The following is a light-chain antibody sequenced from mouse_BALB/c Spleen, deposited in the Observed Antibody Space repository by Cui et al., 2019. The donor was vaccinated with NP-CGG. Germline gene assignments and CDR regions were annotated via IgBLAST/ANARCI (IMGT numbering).Light chain of an antibody. CDR1: TGAVTNSNY. V-gene: IGLV1*01. CDR2: GTN. J-gene: IGLJ1*01. CDR3: ALWYSNHWV. Sequence: QAVVTQESALTTSPGETVTLTCRSSTGAVTNSNYANWVQEKPDHLFTGLIGGTNNRAPGVPARFSGSLIGDKAALTITGAQTEDEAIYFCALWYSNHWVFGRGTKLTVL.